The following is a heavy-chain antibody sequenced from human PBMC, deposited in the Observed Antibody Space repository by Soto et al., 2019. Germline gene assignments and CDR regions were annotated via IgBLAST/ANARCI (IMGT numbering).Heavy chain of an antibody. CDR2: ISGSGGST. CDR1: GFIFGSYA. Sequence: GGSLRLSCAGSGFIFGSYAMSWVRQAPGKGLEWVSAISGSGGSTYYADSVKGRFTISRDNSKNTLYLQMNSLRAEDTAVYYCANPLMPATSILTGFDYWGQGTLVTVSS. D-gene: IGHD6-6*01. J-gene: IGHJ4*02. V-gene: IGHV3-23*01. CDR3: ANPLMPATSILTGFDY.